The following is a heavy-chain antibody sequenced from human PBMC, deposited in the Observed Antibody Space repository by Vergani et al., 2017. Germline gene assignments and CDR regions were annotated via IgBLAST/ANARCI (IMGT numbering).Heavy chain of an antibody. Sequence: QVQLQQWGAGLLKPSETLSLTCAVYGGSFSGYYWSWIRQPPGKGLEWIGEINHSGSTNYNPSLKSRVTMSVDTSKNQFSLKLSSVTAADTAVYYCALRGYSYGFFDYWGQGTLVTVSS. D-gene: IGHD5-18*01. CDR2: INHSGST. CDR1: GGSFSGYY. J-gene: IGHJ4*02. V-gene: IGHV4-34*01. CDR3: ALRGYSYGFFDY.